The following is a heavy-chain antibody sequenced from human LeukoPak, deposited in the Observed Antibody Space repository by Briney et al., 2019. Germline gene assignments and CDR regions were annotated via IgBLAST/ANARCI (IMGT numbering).Heavy chain of an antibody. CDR3: ARDDYGDSYYYYYMDV. CDR2: IYHSGST. CDR1: GYSISSGYY. D-gene: IGHD4-17*01. Sequence: PSETLSFTCTVSGYSISSGYYWGWIRPPPGKGLEWIGSIYHSGSTYYNPSLKSRVTISVDTSKNQFSLKLSSVTAADTAVYYCARDDYGDSYYYYYMDVWGKGTTVTVSS. V-gene: IGHV4-38-2*02. J-gene: IGHJ6*03.